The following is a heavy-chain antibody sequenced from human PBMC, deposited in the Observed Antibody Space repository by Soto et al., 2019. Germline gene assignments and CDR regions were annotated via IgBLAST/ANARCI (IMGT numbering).Heavy chain of an antibody. CDR2: MYKTGST. Sequence: QVQLQESGPGLVKPSETLSLTCTVSGGSISGYYWSWIRQPPGKGLEWIGYMYKTGSTVYNPSFNSRVTISVDTSKNQFSLKLNSVTAADTAVYYCARDLWGYCGTDCYPLDVWGQGTTVTVSS. J-gene: IGHJ6*02. CDR1: GGSISGYY. D-gene: IGHD2-21*02. V-gene: IGHV4-59*01. CDR3: ARDLWGYCGTDCYPLDV.